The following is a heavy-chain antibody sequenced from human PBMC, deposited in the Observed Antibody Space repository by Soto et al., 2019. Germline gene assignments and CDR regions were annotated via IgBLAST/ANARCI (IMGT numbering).Heavy chain of an antibody. V-gene: IGHV1-2*02. CDR2: INPNSGGT. D-gene: IGHD6-13*01. CDR3: ARQGGIGAANWFDP. CDR1: GYTFTGYY. Sequence: QVQLVQSGAEVKKPGASVKVSCKASGYTFTGYYMHWVRQAPGQGLEWMGWINPNSGGTNYAQKFQGRVTMTRDTAISKGHMELNRLRFDGTAGYYRARQGGIGAANWFDPWGQGTLVTVSS. J-gene: IGHJ5*02.